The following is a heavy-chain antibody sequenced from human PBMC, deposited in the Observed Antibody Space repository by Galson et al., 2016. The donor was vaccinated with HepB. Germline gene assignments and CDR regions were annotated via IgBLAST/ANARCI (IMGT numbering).Heavy chain of an antibody. V-gene: IGHV2-5*01. D-gene: IGHD2-2*01. J-gene: IGHJ1*01. CDR2: IYWNDDK. Sequence: PALVKPTQTLTLTCTFSGFSLRTIGVGVGWIRQPPGKALEWLALIYWNDDKRYSPSLKSRLTITQDTSEKQVVLTMTNMDPVDTATYYCAPRRILPAAMESVHHWGHGPLVTVSS. CDR1: GFSLRTIGVG. CDR3: APRRILPAAMESVHH.